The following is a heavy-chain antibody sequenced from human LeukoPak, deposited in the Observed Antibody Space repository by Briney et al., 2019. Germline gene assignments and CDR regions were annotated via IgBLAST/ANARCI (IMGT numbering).Heavy chain of an antibody. CDR1: GFTFSDYY. J-gene: IGHJ6*02. CDR3: ARADFDSGGYYPDPRWNYYYGMDI. Sequence: GGSLRLSCAASGFTFSDYYMSWIRQAPGKGLEWISKISSSGRTLYYADSVKGRFTISRDNAKKSLFLQMDSLRAEDTAVYYCARADFDSGGYYPDPRWNYYYGMDIWGQGTTVTVSS. CDR2: ISSSGRTL. D-gene: IGHD3-22*01. V-gene: IGHV3-11*01.